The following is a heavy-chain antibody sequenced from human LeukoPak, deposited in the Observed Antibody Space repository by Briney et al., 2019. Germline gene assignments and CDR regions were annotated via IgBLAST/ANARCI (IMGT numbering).Heavy chain of an antibody. Sequence: GRSLRLSCAASGFTFNRSWMNWVRQAPGKGLEWVANMDPSGSQKRYVDSVKGRFTISKDNPGTSLYLEMYSLRAEDTAIYYCAIWTSGNYWGQGTPVTVSS. V-gene: IGHV3-7*01. J-gene: IGHJ4*02. D-gene: IGHD1-1*01. CDR3: AIWTSGNY. CDR2: MDPSGSQK. CDR1: GFTFNRSW.